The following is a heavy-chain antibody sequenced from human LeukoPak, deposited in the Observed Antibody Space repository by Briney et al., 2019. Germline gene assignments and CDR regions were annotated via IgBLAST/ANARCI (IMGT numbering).Heavy chain of an antibody. Sequence: GGCLRLSCAASGFTFSSYPMTWVRLAPGKGLEWVSAISTSGGSTYYSDSVKGRFTISRANSKNTLYLQMNSLRAEDTAVYYCAKEYGSGSYYYDYWGQGTLVTVS. CDR3: AKEYGSGSYYYDY. CDR1: GFTFSSYP. J-gene: IGHJ4*02. V-gene: IGHV3-23*01. D-gene: IGHD3-10*01. CDR2: ISTSGGST.